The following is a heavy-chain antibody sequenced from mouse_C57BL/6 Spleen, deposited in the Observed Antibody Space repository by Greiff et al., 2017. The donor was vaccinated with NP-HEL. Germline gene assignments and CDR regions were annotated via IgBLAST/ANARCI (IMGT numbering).Heavy chain of an antibody. D-gene: IGHD1-1*01. CDR2: INANSGST. J-gene: IGHJ3*01. Sequence: VQLQQSGEEMVKPGASVKLSCKASGYTFTSYWMHWVKQRPGQGLEWIGMINANSGSTNYNEKFKSKATLTVDKSSSTVFMQLSSLTSEDSAVYYCAREDYGSSYAYWGQGTLVTVSA. CDR1: GYTFTSYW. V-gene: IGHV1-64*01. CDR3: AREDYGSSYAY.